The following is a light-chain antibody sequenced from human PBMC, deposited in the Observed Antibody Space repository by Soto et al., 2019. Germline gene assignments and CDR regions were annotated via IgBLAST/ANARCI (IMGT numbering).Light chain of an antibody. J-gene: IGKJ2*01. CDR3: QQSYSTPYT. CDR1: QSISYN. V-gene: IGKV1-39*01. CDR2: AAS. Sequence: DIQMTQSPSSLSASIGDRVTITCRASQSISYNLNWYQQNPGKAPKLLIYAASTLQGGVPSRFSGGGSGTDFTLTISSLQPEDFATYYCQQSYSTPYTFGQGTKVDIK.